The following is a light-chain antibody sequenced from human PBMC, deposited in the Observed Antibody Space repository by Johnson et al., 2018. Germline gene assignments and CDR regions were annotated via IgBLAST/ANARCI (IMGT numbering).Light chain of an antibody. CDR1: SSNIGNNY. Sequence: QSVLTQPPSVSAAPGQKVTISCSESSSNIGNNYVSWYQQLPGTAPKLLIYENNKRPSGIPDRFSGSKSGTSVTLDITGLQTGDEADYYCGTWDSSLSSGNVFGTGTKVTVL. CDR2: ENN. V-gene: IGLV1-51*02. CDR3: GTWDSSLSSGNV. J-gene: IGLJ1*01.